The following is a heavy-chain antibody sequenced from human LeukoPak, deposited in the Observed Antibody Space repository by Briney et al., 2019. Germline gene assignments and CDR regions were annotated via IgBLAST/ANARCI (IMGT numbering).Heavy chain of an antibody. Sequence: SETLSLTCAVYGGSFSGYYWSWIRQLPGKGLEWIGEINHSGSTNYNPSLKSRVTISVDTSKNQFSLKLSSVTAADTAVYYCARGYDSSDYGMDVWGQGTTVTVSS. J-gene: IGHJ6*02. CDR2: INHSGST. V-gene: IGHV4-34*01. D-gene: IGHD3-22*01. CDR1: GGSFSGYY. CDR3: ARGYDSSDYGMDV.